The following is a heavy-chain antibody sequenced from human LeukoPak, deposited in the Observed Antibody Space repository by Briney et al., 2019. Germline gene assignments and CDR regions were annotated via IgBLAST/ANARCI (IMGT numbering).Heavy chain of an antibody. V-gene: IGHV3-64D*06. CDR3: VKASFSGYDRDPIDY. D-gene: IGHD5-12*01. J-gene: IGHJ4*02. CDR1: GFTFSSYA. CDR2: ISSNGGST. Sequence: GGSLRLSCSASGFTFSSYAMHWVRQAPGKGLEYVSAISSNGGSTYYADSVKGRFTISRDNSENTLYLQMSSLRAEDTTVYYCVKASFSGYDRDPIDYWGQGTLVTVSS.